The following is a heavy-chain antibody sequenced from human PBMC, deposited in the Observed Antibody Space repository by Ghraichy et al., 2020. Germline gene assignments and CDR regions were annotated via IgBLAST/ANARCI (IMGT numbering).Heavy chain of an antibody. CDR3: ARAQAYDFDY. D-gene: IGHD3-22*01. CDR2: INPNSGVT. Sequence: ASVKVSCKASGYTFTGYYIHWVRQAPGQGLEWMGRINPNSGVTNYAQKFQDRVTMTRDTSITTAYMELSRLRSDDTAVYYCARAQAYDFDYWGQGTLVTVSS. V-gene: IGHV1-2*06. J-gene: IGHJ4*02. CDR1: GYTFTGYY.